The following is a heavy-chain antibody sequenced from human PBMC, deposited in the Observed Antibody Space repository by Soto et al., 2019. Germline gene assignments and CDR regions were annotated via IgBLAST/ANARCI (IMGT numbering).Heavy chain of an antibody. D-gene: IGHD3-22*01. J-gene: IGHJ5*02. CDR2: IYHSGST. Sequence: SETLSLTXAVSGGSISSSNWWSWVRQPPGKGLEWIGEIYHSGSTNYNPSLKSRVTISVDKSKNQFSLKLSSVTAADTAVYYCARGTTYYYDSSGYYHHNWFDPWGQGTLVTVSS. V-gene: IGHV4-4*02. CDR1: GGSISSSNW. CDR3: ARGTTYYYDSSGYYHHNWFDP.